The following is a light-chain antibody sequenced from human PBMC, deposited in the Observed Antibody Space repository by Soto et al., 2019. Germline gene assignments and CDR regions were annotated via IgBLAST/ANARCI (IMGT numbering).Light chain of an antibody. CDR2: DAS. CDR3: QLSQQRSSWPPIA. CDR1: ERISHS. J-gene: IGKJ5*01. V-gene: IGKV3-11*01. Sequence: DIVLTQSPATLSLSPGNRVTLSCRANERISHSLAWYQQKPGQAPRILIYDASFRATGIPERFSGSGSGTDFPLYISSLEPEDFAVYYCQLSQQRSSWPPIAFGQGTRLEIK.